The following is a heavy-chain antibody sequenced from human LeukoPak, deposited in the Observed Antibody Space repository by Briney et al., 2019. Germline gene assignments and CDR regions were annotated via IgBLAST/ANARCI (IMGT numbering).Heavy chain of an antibody. J-gene: IGHJ5*02. D-gene: IGHD4-23*01. Sequence: SETLSLSCVVYGGSFSGYYWSWIRQPPGKELEWIGEINHSGSTNYNPSLKSRVTISVDTSKNQFSLKLSSLTAADTAVYYCARGHLYGGVSYWFDPWGQGTLVTVSS. CDR3: ARGHLYGGVSYWFDP. CDR1: GGSFSGYY. V-gene: IGHV4-34*01. CDR2: INHSGST.